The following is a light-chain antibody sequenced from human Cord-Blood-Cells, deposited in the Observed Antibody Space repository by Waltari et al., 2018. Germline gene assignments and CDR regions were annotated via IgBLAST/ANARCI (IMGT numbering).Light chain of an antibody. V-gene: IGLV7-46*01. Sequence: QAVVTQEPSLTVSPGGTVTLTCGSSTGAVTSGHYPYWFQQTPGQAPRTLIYDTSNKHSWTPARFSGSLLGGKAALTLSGAQPEEEAEYYCLLSYSGARGVFGGGTKLTVL. J-gene: IGLJ3*02. CDR3: LLSYSGARGV. CDR1: TGAVTSGHY. CDR2: DTS.